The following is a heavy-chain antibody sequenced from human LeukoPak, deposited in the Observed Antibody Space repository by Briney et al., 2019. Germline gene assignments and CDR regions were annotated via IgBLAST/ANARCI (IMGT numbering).Heavy chain of an antibody. CDR2: INPSGGST. V-gene: IGHV1-46*01. D-gene: IGHD5-12*01. Sequence: ASVKVSCKASGYTFTNYFMHWVRQAPGQGLEWMGIINPSGGSTRYAQKFQGRVTMTRDMSTSTVYMELSSLRSEDTAVYYCARDRRDIGVATIISYYFDYWGQGTLVTVSS. J-gene: IGHJ4*02. CDR1: GYTFTNYF. CDR3: ARDRRDIGVATIISYYFDY.